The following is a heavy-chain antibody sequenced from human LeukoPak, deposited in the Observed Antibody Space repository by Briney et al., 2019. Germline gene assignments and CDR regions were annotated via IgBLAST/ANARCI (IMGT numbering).Heavy chain of an antibody. CDR3: ARDSEVVVGGSSWFDP. J-gene: IGHJ5*02. CDR2: ISTSGSYI. CDR1: GFTFSKNC. Sequence: GGSLRLSCAASGFTFSKNCMNWVRQAPGKGLEWVSSISTSGSYIYYADSVKGRFTISRDNAKKSLYLRMNSLRAEDTAVYYCARDSEVVVGGSSWFDPWGQGTLVTVSS. V-gene: IGHV3-21*01. D-gene: IGHD2-15*01.